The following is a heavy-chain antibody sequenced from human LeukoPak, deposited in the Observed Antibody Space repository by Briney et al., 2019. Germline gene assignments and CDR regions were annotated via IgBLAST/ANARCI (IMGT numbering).Heavy chain of an antibody. CDR2: MYPGDSDT. Sequence: KPGESLKISCQGSGYRFSSYWIGWVRQMPGKGLEWMGTMYPGDSDTRYSPSFQGQVTMSVDKSITTAYLEWSGLKASDTAMYYCARDYGSGSGNWFDAWGPGTLVTVSS. D-gene: IGHD3-10*01. CDR3: ARDYGSGSGNWFDA. CDR1: GYRFSSYW. V-gene: IGHV5-51*01. J-gene: IGHJ5*02.